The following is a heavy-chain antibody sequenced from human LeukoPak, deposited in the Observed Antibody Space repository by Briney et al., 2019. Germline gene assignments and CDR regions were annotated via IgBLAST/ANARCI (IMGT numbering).Heavy chain of an antibody. J-gene: IGHJ4*02. D-gene: IGHD3-22*01. V-gene: IGHV3-74*01. CDR2: INSDGRST. CDR1: GFTFSSFW. CDR3: AREPPGNYDDSGHYYAYFDC. Sequence: GGSLRLSCAASGFTFSSFWMHWVRQAPGKGLVWVSRINSDGRSTTYADSVKGRFTISRDNARNSLYLQMNGLTDEDTAVYYCAREPPGNYDDSGHYYAYFDCWGQGALVTVSS.